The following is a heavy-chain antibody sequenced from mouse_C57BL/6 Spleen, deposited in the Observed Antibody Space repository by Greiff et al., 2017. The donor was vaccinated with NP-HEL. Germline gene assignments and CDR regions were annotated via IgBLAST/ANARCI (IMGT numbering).Heavy chain of an antibody. V-gene: IGHV5-4*03. CDR2: ISDGGGYT. CDR1: GFTFSSYA. D-gene: IGHD2-4*01. CDR3: ATDYDYFYFDV. J-gene: IGHJ1*03. Sequence: EVMLVESGGGLVKPGGSLKLSCAASGFTFSSYAMSWVRQTPEKRLEWVATISDGGGYTYYPDNVKGRFTISRDNAKNNLYLQMSHLKSEDTAMYYCATDYDYFYFDVWGTGTTVTVSS.